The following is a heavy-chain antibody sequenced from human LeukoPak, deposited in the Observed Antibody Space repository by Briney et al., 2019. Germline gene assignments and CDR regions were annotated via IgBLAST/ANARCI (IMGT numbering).Heavy chain of an antibody. CDR3: ARYGLLNISEINGFDI. CDR2: IYHSGIT. J-gene: IGHJ3*02. CDR1: GYSISSGYY. V-gene: IGHV4-38-2*02. Sequence: SETLSLTCTVSGYSISSGYYWGWIRQPPGKGLEWIGTIYHSGITYYNPSLKSRVTISVDTSKNQFSLKLTSVTAADTAVYYCARYGLLNISEINGFDIWGQGTMVTVSS. D-gene: IGHD2/OR15-2a*01.